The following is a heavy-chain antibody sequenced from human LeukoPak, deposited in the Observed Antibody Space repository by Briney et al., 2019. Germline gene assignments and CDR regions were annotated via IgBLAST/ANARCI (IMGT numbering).Heavy chain of an antibody. CDR1: GFTFSDYW. D-gene: IGHD3-10*01. CDR2: IKQDGSEK. Sequence: GGSLRLSCAASGFTFSDYWMTWVRQAPGKGLEWVANIKQDGSEKYYVDSVKGRFTISRDNAKNSLYLQMNSLRAEDTAVYYCAKEVGGSGSFWGQGTLVTVSS. J-gene: IGHJ4*02. CDR3: AKEVGGSGSF. V-gene: IGHV3-7*01.